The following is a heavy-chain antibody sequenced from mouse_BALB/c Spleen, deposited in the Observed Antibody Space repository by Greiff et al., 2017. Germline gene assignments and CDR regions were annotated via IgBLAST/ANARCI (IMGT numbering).Heavy chain of an antibody. CDR3: APGAFAY. V-gene: IGHV5-17*02. CDR1: GFTFSSFG. Sequence: EVNLVESGGGLVQPGGSRKLSCAASGFTFSSFGMHWVRQAPEKGLEWVAYISSGSSTIYYADTVKGRFTISRDNPKNTLFLQMTSLRSEDTAMYYCAPGAFAYWGQGTLVTVSA. CDR2: ISSGSSTI. J-gene: IGHJ3*01. D-gene: IGHD4-1*01.